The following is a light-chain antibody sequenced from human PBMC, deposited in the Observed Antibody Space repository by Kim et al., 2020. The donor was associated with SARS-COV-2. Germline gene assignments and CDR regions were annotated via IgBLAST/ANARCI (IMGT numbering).Light chain of an antibody. CDR1: EIRRKN. Sequence: SGALGQTARITGGGDEIRRKNVHWYHQKPGQAPVLVIYRDSNRPSGIPERFSGSNSGNTATLTMSRAQAGDEADYYCQVWDTDTVLFGGGTQLTVL. V-gene: IGLV3-9*01. CDR3: QVWDTDTVL. J-gene: IGLJ2*01. CDR2: RDS.